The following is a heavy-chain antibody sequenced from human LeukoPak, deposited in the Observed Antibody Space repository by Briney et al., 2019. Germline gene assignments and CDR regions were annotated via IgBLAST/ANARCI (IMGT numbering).Heavy chain of an antibody. J-gene: IGHJ6*03. CDR2: INHSGST. CDR3: ARGPDVSSSPPYYYYYYMDV. D-gene: IGHD6-6*01. V-gene: IGHV4-34*01. Sequence: SETLSLTCAVYGGSFSGYYWSWIRQPPGKGLEWIGEINHSGSTNYNPSLKSRVTISADTSKNQFSLKLSSVTAADTAVYYCARGPDVSSSPPYYYYYYMDVWGKGTTVTVSS. CDR1: GGSFSGYY.